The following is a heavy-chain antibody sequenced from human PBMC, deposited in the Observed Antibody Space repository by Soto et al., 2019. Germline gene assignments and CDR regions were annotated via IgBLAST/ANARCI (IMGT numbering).Heavy chain of an antibody. D-gene: IGHD3-9*01. CDR1: GDSINSDKYY. Sequence: PSETLSVTCSVSGDSINSDKYYWGWIRQPPGKGLEWIGSIYYRGNTYYNPSLQTRVTISLDKSNSQFSLKLNSVTAADSAVYFCARLEGLATISYYFDFWGQGALVPVSS. CDR3: ARLEGLATISYYFDF. V-gene: IGHV4-39*01. J-gene: IGHJ4*02. CDR2: IYYRGNT.